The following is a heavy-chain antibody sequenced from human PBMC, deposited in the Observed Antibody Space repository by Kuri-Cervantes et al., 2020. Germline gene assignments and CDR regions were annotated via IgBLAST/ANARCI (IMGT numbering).Heavy chain of an antibody. CDR1: GGSISSYY. V-gene: IGHV4-59*13. Sequence: SETLSLTCTVSGGSISSYYWSWIRQPPGKGLEWIGYIYYSGSTNYNPSLKSRVTMSVDSSKNQFSLKLSSVTAADTAVYYCARKGNYGDYFYAFDIWGQGTMVTVSS. CDR2: IYYSGST. D-gene: IGHD4-17*01. J-gene: IGHJ3*02. CDR3: ARKGNYGDYFYAFDI.